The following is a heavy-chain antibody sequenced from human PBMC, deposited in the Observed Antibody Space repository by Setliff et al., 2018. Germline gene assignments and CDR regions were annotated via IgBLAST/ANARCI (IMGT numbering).Heavy chain of an antibody. CDR1: GYTLSNSI. J-gene: IGHJ3*01. CDR2: ISAYNGKT. Sequence: ASVKVSCQASGYTLSNSILSWVRQAPGQGLEWVGWISAYNGKTYSAQKFQDRVTLTTHTSTNMGYLELRDLRSDDTAVYYCARDPLYRENLSRVFDFWGQGTMVTVSS. D-gene: IGHD3-16*02. V-gene: IGHV1-18*01. CDR3: ARDPLYRENLSRVFDF.